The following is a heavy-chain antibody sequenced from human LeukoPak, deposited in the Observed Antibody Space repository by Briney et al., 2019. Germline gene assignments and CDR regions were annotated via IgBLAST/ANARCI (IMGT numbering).Heavy chain of an antibody. D-gene: IGHD5-18*01. CDR3: VSPRGFSYGYFDY. Sequence: PETRSLTCTVSGGSISSSSAYWGWIRQPPGKGLEWIGSIYYSKNTYYNPSLKSRVTISADTSKNQFSLTLGSVSATDTAVYYCVSPRGFSYGYFDYWGQGTLFTVSS. V-gene: IGHV4-39*01. CDR1: GGSISSSSAY. CDR2: IYYSKNT. J-gene: IGHJ4*02.